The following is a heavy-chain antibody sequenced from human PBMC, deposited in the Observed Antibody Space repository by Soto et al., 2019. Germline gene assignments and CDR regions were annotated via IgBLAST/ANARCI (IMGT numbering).Heavy chain of an antibody. D-gene: IGHD4-17*01. Sequence: EVQLLESGGGLVQPGGSLRLSCAASGFTFSSYAMSWVRQAPGKGLEWVSAISGSGGSTYYADSVKGRFTISRDNSKNTLYLQMNSLRAEDTAVYYCVKYSAYGDYGGFLPGYWGQGTLVTVSS. CDR2: ISGSGGST. V-gene: IGHV3-23*01. J-gene: IGHJ4*02. CDR3: VKYSAYGDYGGFLPGY. CDR1: GFTFSSYA.